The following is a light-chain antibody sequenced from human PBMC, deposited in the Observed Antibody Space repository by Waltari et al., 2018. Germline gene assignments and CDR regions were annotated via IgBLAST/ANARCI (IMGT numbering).Light chain of an antibody. V-gene: IGKV1-39*01. Sequence: DFQMTQSPSSLSASVGDRVTITCRASQSISTYLNWYQQKPGKAPNLLIYAASSLQSGVPSRFSGSGSGTDFTLTISSLQPEDFATYYCQQSYSPLTFGGGTKVEFK. CDR1: QSISTY. J-gene: IGKJ4*01. CDR3: QQSYSPLT. CDR2: AAS.